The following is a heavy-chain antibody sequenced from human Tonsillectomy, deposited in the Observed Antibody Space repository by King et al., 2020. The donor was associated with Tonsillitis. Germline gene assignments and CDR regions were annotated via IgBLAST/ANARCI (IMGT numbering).Heavy chain of an antibody. CDR1: GFTFSSFG. V-gene: IGHV3-30*02. D-gene: IGHD3-10*01. CDR2: IRYDGSNK. CDR3: AKDYYGSGSYYPFDY. Sequence: VQLVESGGGVVQPGGSLRLSCAASGFTFSSFGMHWVRQAPGKGLEWVAFIRYDGSNKYFADSVKGRFTISRDNSKNTLYLQMNSLRAEDTAVYYCAKDYYGSGSYYPFDYWGQGTLVTVSS. J-gene: IGHJ4*02.